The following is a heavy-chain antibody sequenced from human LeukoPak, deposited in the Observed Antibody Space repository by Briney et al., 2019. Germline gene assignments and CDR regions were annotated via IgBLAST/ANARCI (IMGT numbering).Heavy chain of an antibody. D-gene: IGHD2-2*01. J-gene: IGHJ4*02. CDR1: GFTFSSYG. Sequence: GGSLRLSCAASGFTFSSYGMHWVRQAPGKGLEWVAVISYDGSNKYYADSVKGRFTISRDNSKNTLYLQMNSLRAEDTAVYYCAKQLAAAMFYWGQGTLVTVSS. V-gene: IGHV3-30*18. CDR2: ISYDGSNK. CDR3: AKQLAAAMFY.